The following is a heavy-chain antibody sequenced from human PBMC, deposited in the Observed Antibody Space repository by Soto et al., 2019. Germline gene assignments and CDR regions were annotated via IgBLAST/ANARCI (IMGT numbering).Heavy chain of an antibody. CDR1: GGSFSSYY. J-gene: IGHJ6*03. CDR2: IYYSGST. D-gene: IGHD2-2*01. V-gene: IGHV4-59*08. Sequence: QVQLQESGPGLVRPSETLSLTCTVSGGSFSSYYWTWIRQSPGKGLEWIGYIYYSGSTDYNPSLTGRVSISIDTSKNQFSLRLYSMSAADTAVFYCAGRDRSGTNCYYLDYYYMDVWGKGTTVTVSS. CDR3: AGRDRSGTNCYYLDYYYMDV.